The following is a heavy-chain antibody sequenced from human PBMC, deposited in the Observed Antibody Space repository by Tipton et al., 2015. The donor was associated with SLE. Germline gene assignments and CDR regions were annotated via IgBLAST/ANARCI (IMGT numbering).Heavy chain of an antibody. D-gene: IGHD6-13*01. J-gene: IGHJ3*01. CDR3: ARENVAADGALDV. CDR2: INPSGSN. Sequence: TLSLTCTVSGGSISSGIYHWTWIRQPAGKGLEWIGHINPSGSNNYNPSLRSRVAMSVDTSKNHFSLRLSSVTAADTAVYYCARENVAADGALDVWGQGTMVTVSS. CDR1: GGSISSGIYH. V-gene: IGHV4-61*09.